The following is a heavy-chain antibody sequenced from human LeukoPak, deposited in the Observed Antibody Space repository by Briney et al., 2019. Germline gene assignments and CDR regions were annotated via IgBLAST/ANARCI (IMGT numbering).Heavy chain of an antibody. V-gene: IGHV4-61*02. CDR1: GGSISSGSYY. CDR3: ARDRSGYDAFDI. J-gene: IGHJ3*02. CDR2: IYTSGST. Sequence: SETLSLTCTVSGGSISSGSYYWSWIRQPAGKGMEWIVRIYTSGSTNYNPSLKSRVTISVDTSKNQFSLKLSSVAAADTAVYYCARDRSGYDAFDIWGQGTMVTVSS. D-gene: IGHD3-3*01.